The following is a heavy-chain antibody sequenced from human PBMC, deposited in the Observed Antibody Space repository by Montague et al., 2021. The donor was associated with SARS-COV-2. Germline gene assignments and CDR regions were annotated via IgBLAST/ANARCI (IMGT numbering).Heavy chain of an antibody. CDR2: IYYSGST. J-gene: IGHJ3*02. Sequence: SETLSLTCTVSGGSISSSSYYWVRIRQPPGQGLEWNGSIYYSGSTYHYLSLKIRVSISVATSKYQFSLKLSSVAAADTAVYYCASPTYYYDSSGSDAFDIWGQGTMVTVSS. CDR3: ASPTYYYDSSGSDAFDI. V-gene: IGHV4-39*01. D-gene: IGHD3-22*01. CDR1: GGSISSSSYY.